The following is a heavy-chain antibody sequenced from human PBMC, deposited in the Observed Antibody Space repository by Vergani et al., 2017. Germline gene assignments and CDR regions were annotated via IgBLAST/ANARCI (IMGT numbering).Heavy chain of an antibody. CDR2: ISGNNDDV. Sequence: VQLQQWGAGLLKPSETLSLTCAVYGGSFSGYYWNWVRQAPGKGLEWVSSISGNNDDVYYADSVKGRFTISRDNAKNSLYLDMSSLRAEDTAVYYCVRDVRVSRTWGQGTLVAVSS. V-gene: IGHV3-21*01. CDR1: GGSFSGYY. CDR3: VRDVRVSRT. J-gene: IGHJ3*01.